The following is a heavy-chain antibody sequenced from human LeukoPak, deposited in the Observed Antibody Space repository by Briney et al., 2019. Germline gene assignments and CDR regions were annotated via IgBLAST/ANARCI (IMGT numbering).Heavy chain of an antibody. J-gene: IGHJ6*03. CDR2: ISYDGSNK. CDR3: AKNDFWSGYYYMDV. CDR1: GFTLITYW. V-gene: IGHV3-30*18. D-gene: IGHD3-3*01. Sequence: PGGSLRLSCAASGFTLITYWMTWVRQAPGKGLEWVAVISYDGSNKYYADSVKGRFTISRDNSKNTLYLQMNSLRAEDTAVYYCAKNDFWSGYYYMDVWGKGTTVTVSS.